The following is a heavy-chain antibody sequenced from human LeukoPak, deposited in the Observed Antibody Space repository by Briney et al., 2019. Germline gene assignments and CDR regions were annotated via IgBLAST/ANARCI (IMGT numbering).Heavy chain of an antibody. CDR3: AKDFGYYYGSGSYYRGLEY. D-gene: IGHD3-10*01. CDR1: GFTFSSNA. V-gene: IGHV3-23*01. Sequence: PGGSLRLSCAASGFTFSSNAMSWVRQAPGKRLEWVSTISGSGGSTYYADSVKGRFTISRDNSENTLYLQMNSLRAEDTAVYYCAKDFGYYYGSGSYYRGLEYWGQGTLVTVSS. J-gene: IGHJ4*02. CDR2: ISGSGGST.